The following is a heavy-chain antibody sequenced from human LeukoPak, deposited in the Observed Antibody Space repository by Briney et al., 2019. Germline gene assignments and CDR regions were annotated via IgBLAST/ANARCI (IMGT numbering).Heavy chain of an antibody. J-gene: IGHJ4*02. Sequence: PGGALRLSCAASGCTFSSYARSWVGQAPGKGLEGVAAISGSGGSTYYADSVKGRFTISRDNSKNTLYLQMNSLRAEDTAVYYCAKDHGPLGALHFDYWGQGTLVTVSS. CDR2: ISGSGGST. CDR1: GCTFSSYA. D-gene: IGHD1-26*01. V-gene: IGHV3-23*01. CDR3: AKDHGPLGALHFDY.